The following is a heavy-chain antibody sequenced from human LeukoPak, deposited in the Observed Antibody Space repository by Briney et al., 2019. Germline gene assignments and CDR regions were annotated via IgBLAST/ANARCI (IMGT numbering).Heavy chain of an antibody. V-gene: IGHV3-11*03. D-gene: IGHD3-3*01. CDR3: ARMGPRVPFSFDY. CDR2: ISSSSSYT. Sequence: GGSLRLSCAASGFTFSDHYMSWIRQAPGKGLEWVSYISSSSSYTNYADSVKGRFTISRDNAKNSLYLQMNSLRAEDTAVYYCARMGPRVPFSFDYWGQGTLVTVSS. CDR1: GFTFSDHY. J-gene: IGHJ4*02.